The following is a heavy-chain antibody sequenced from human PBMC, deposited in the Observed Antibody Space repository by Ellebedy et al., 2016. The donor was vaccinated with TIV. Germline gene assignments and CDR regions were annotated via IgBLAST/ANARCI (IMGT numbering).Heavy chain of an antibody. CDR3: AKGRGGSSYSSLDV. D-gene: IGHD2-15*01. Sequence: GESLKISCAASGFPFSIYSMNWVRQAPGKGPEWVSVTSGSSDSRDYADSVKGRFTISRDNSQNTLYLQMNSLRAEDTAVYYCAKGRGGSSYSSLDVWGQGTTVTVSS. CDR2: TSGSSDSR. V-gene: IGHV3-23*01. J-gene: IGHJ6*02. CDR1: GFPFSIYS.